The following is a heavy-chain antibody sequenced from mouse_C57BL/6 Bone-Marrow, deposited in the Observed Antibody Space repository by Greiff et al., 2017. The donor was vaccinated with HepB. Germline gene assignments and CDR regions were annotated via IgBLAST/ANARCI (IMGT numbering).Heavy chain of an antibody. D-gene: IGHD1-1*01. CDR3: ARSGLFITTVVEEGGNY. CDR1: GFNIKNTY. J-gene: IGHJ2*01. CDR2: IDPANGNT. V-gene: IGHV14-3*01. Sequence: EVKLQESVAELVRPGASVKLSCTASGFNIKNTYMHWVKQRPEQGLEWIGRIDPANGNTKYAPKFQGKATITADTSSNTAYLQLSSLTSEDTAIYYCARSGLFITTVVEEGGNYWGQGTTLTVSS.